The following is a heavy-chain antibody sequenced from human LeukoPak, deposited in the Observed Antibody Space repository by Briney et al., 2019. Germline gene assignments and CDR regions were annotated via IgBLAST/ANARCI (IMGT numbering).Heavy chain of an antibody. CDR3: ARDGGDIVVVTASCYYMDV. Sequence: PGGSLRLSCAASGFTFSNYAMHWVRQAPGKGLEYVSAISSNRGSTYYANSVKGRFTISRDNSKNTLYLQMGSLRAEDMARYYCARDGGDIVVVTASCYYMDVWGKGTTVTVSS. CDR2: ISSNRGST. CDR1: GFTFSNYA. J-gene: IGHJ6*03. V-gene: IGHV3-64*01. D-gene: IGHD2-21*02.